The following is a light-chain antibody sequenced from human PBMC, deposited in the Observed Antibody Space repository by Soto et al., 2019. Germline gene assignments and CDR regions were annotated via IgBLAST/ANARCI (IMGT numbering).Light chain of an antibody. CDR2: DAS. V-gene: IGKV3-11*01. Sequence: EIVLIQSPATLSLSPGERATLSCRASQSVSSNLAWYQQNPGQAPRLLIFDASKRATGIPVRFSGSGSGTDFTLTISSLEPEDFTVYYCQQHSDWPLIFGGGTRVEIK. J-gene: IGKJ4*01. CDR1: QSVSSN. CDR3: QQHSDWPLI.